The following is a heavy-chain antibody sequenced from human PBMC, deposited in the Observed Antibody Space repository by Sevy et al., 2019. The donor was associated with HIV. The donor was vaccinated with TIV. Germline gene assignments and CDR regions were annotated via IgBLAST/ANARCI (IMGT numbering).Heavy chain of an antibody. V-gene: IGHV4-59*08. J-gene: IGHJ4*02. Sequence: SETLSLTCTVSGGSITSLYWGWIRQPPGKGLEWIANIYYTGNTNYNPSLKSRVTISLDTSKNQFSLRLTYVTAADTAICYWAGEDASSRGDSWCQGTLVTVSS. CDR1: GGSITSLY. CDR2: IYYTGNT. D-gene: IGHD3-16*01. CDR3: AGEDASSRGDS.